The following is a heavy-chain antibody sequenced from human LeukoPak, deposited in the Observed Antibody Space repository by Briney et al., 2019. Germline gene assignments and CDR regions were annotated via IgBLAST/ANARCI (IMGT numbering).Heavy chain of an antibody. CDR1: GGSISSSSYY. D-gene: IGHD2-2*01. CDR3: ARSDLVGVNIDY. J-gene: IGHJ4*02. Sequence: SETLSLTCTVSGGSISSSSYYWGWIRQPPGKGLEWIGSIDYSGSTYYNPSLKSRVTIAVDTSKNQFSLKLRSVTAADTAVYHCARSDLVGVNIDYWGQGTLVTVSS. CDR2: IDYSGST. V-gene: IGHV4-39*01.